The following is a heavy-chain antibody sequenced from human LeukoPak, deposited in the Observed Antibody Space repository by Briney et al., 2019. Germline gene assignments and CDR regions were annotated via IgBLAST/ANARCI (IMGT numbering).Heavy chain of an antibody. Sequence: GGSLRLSCAASGFTFNNFALTWVRQAPGKGLEWVSAISSGGNTYYTDSVKGRFTISRDDSKSTLYLQVNSLGAEDTAVYYCTRILTGHYNFDYWGQGTLVTVSS. V-gene: IGHV3-23*01. CDR2: ISSGGNT. CDR3: TRILTGHYNFDY. D-gene: IGHD3-9*01. CDR1: GFTFNNFA. J-gene: IGHJ4*01.